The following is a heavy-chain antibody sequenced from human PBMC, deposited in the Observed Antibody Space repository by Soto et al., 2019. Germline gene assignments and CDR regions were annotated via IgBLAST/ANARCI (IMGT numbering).Heavy chain of an antibody. D-gene: IGHD1-26*01. Sequence: GGSLRLSCAASGFTFSSYSMNWVRQAPGKGLEWVSYISSSGSNIYYADSVKGRFTISRDNSKNTLYLQMNSLRAEDTAVYYCARPGGEWEFFPPGDYGGQGTLVT. CDR1: GFTFSSYS. CDR3: ARPGGEWEFFPPGDY. V-gene: IGHV3-48*01. J-gene: IGHJ4*02. CDR2: ISSSGSNI.